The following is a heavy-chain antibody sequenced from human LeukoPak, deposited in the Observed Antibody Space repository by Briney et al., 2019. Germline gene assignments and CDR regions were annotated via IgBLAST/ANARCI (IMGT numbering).Heavy chain of an antibody. Sequence: PGGSLRLFCAASGFSFSSYNMNWVRQAPGKGLEWVSSITSSSTYTFYADSVKGRFTISRDNARNSLYLQMNSLRAEDTAVYYCARDPYSGTYGDTYYYYMDVWGKGTTVTISS. V-gene: IGHV3-21*01. CDR3: ARDPYSGTYGDTYYYYMDV. CDR2: ITSSSTYT. J-gene: IGHJ6*03. D-gene: IGHD1-26*01. CDR1: GFSFSSYN.